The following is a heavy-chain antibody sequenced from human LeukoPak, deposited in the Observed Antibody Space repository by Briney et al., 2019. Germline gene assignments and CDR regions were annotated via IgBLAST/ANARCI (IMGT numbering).Heavy chain of an antibody. J-gene: IGHJ4*02. CDR3: AKDFRVAGFFDS. CDR2: INTDGSST. V-gene: IGHV3-74*01. Sequence: GGSLRLSCAASGFTFSSYWMHWVRQAPGKGLVWVSRINTDGSSTSYADSVKGRFTISRDNAKNTLYLQMNSLRAEDTAVYYCAKDFRVAGFFDSWGQGTLVTVSS. CDR1: GFTFSSYW. D-gene: IGHD6-19*01.